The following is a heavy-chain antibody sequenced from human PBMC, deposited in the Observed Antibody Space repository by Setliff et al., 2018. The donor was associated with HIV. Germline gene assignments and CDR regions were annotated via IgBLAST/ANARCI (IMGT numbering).Heavy chain of an antibody. J-gene: IGHJ3*02. CDR1: GGSFSCYY. D-gene: IGHD5-12*01. CDR3: AVLRDGYKRRNAFDI. Sequence: PSETLSLTCADYGGSFSCYYWSWIRQPPGKGLEWIGEIIHSGTTNYNPSLMSRVTISLDTSKNQFSLKLSSVTAADTAVYYCAVLRDGYKRRNAFDIWGQGTMVTVSS. V-gene: IGHV4-34*12. CDR2: IIHSGTT.